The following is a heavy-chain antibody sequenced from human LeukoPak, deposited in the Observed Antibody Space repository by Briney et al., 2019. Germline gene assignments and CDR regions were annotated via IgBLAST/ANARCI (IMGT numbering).Heavy chain of an antibody. CDR1: GFTFSSYG. J-gene: IGHJ3*02. CDR3: ARSPPDLLASDAFDI. Sequence: GGSLRLSCAASGFTFSSYGMHWVRQAPGKGLEWVAFIRYDGSNKYYADSVKGRFTISRDNSKNTLYLQMNSLRAEDTAVYYCARSPPDLLASDAFDIWGQGTMVTVSS. V-gene: IGHV3-30*02. CDR2: IRYDGSNK.